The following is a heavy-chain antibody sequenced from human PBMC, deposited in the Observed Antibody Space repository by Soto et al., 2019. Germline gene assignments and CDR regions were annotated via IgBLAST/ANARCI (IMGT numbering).Heavy chain of an antibody. D-gene: IGHD2-2*01. V-gene: IGHV1-46*03. Sequence: ASVKVSCKASGYTFTSYYMHWVRQAPGQGLEWMGIINPSGGSTSYAQKFQGRVTMTRDTSTSTVYMELSSLRSEDTAVYYCARDRYCSSTSCHSPLNYYYYMDVWGKGTTVTVSS. CDR1: GYTFTSYY. CDR3: ARDRYCSSTSCHSPLNYYYYMDV. CDR2: INPSGGST. J-gene: IGHJ6*03.